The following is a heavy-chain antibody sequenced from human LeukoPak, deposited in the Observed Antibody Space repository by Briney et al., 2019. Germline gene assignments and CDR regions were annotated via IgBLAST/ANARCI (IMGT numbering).Heavy chain of an antibody. CDR2: IYHSGST. Sequence: SETLSLTCTVSGGSISSSTYSWGWIRQPPGKGLEWIGEIYHSGSTNYNPSLKSRVTISVDKSKNQFSLKLSSVTAADTAVYYCARLGDSSGYYAFDYWGQGTLVTVSS. D-gene: IGHD3-22*01. V-gene: IGHV4-39*07. J-gene: IGHJ4*02. CDR1: GGSISSSTYS. CDR3: ARLGDSSGYYAFDY.